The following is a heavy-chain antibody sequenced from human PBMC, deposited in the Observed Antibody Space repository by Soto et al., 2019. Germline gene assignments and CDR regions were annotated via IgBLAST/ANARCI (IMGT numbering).Heavy chain of an antibody. V-gene: IGHV1-3*01. J-gene: IGHJ5*02. CDR3: VRRHVSATGIDWFDP. D-gene: IGHD6-13*01. CDR1: GGTFSSYA. CDR2: INAANGDT. Sequence: ASVKVSCKASGGTFSSYATSWVRQAPGQRLEWMGWINAANGDTKYSPKFQGRVTITRDTSASTAYMELSSLRSEDTAVYYCVRRHVSATGIDWFDPWGQGTLVTVSS.